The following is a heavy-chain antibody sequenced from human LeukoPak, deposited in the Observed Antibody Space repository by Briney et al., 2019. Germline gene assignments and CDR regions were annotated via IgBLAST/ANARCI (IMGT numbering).Heavy chain of an antibody. D-gene: IGHD6-13*01. Sequence: GGSLRLSCAASGFTFSSYGMHWVRQAPGKGLEWVAVISYAGSNKYYADSVKGRFTISRDNSNNTLYLQMNSLGAEDTAVYFCAKEYSSSWPYGMDVWGQGTTVTVSS. V-gene: IGHV3-30*18. J-gene: IGHJ6*02. CDR1: GFTFSSYG. CDR2: ISYAGSNK. CDR3: AKEYSSSWPYGMDV.